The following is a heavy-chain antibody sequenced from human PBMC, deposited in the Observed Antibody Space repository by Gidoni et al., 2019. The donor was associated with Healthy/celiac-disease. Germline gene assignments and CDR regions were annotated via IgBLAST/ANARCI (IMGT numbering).Heavy chain of an antibody. D-gene: IGHD2-2*01. V-gene: IGHV4-39*01. Sequence: QLQLQESGPGLVKPSETLSLTCTVSGGSISSSSYYWGWIRQPPGKGLEWIGRIYYSGSTYYNPSLKSRVTISVDTSKNQFSLKLSSVTAADTAVYYCARSGVVPAAKADFDYWGQGTLVTVSS. J-gene: IGHJ4*02. CDR2: IYYSGST. CDR1: GGSISSSSYY. CDR3: ARSGVVPAAKADFDY.